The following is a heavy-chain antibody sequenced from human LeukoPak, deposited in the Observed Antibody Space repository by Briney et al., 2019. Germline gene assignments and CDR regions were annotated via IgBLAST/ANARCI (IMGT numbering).Heavy chain of an antibody. CDR1: GYTLTSYH. J-gene: IGHJ4*02. CDR2: IDPSGGST. Sequence: ASVKVSCKSSGYTLTSYHLHWVRQAPGQGLEWMGIIDPSGGSTTYAQKFQGRVTMTRDMSTSTVYMELSSLRSEDTALYYCARDHWCSSTSCYGPPAFWGQGTLVTVSS. D-gene: IGHD2-2*01. V-gene: IGHV1-46*01. CDR3: ARDHWCSSTSCYGPPAF.